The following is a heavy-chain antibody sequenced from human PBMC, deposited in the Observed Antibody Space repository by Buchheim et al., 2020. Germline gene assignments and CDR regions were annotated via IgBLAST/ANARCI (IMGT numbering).Heavy chain of an antibody. CDR3: AREIGCSSTSCYLRGTYYYYGMDV. D-gene: IGHD2-2*01. J-gene: IGHJ6*02. CDR2: ISYDGSNK. V-gene: IGHV3-30-3*01. Sequence: QVQLVESGGGVVQPGRSLRLSCAASGFTFSSYAMHWVRQAPGKELEWVAVISYDGSNKYYADSVKGRFTISRDNSKNTLYLQMNSLRAEDTAVYYCAREIGCSSTSCYLRGTYYYYGMDVWGQGTT. CDR1: GFTFSSYA.